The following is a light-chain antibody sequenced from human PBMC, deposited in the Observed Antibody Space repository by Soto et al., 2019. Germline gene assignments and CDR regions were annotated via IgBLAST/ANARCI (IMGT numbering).Light chain of an antibody. Sequence: EIVMTQSPATLSVSPGERATLSCRASQSVSSNLAWYQQKPGQAPRLLIYGASTRATGIPARFSGSGFGTEFTLTISSLTSEDFAVYYCQQYNNWLWTFGQGTKVEIK. J-gene: IGKJ1*01. V-gene: IGKV3-15*01. CDR1: QSVSSN. CDR2: GAS. CDR3: QQYNNWLWT.